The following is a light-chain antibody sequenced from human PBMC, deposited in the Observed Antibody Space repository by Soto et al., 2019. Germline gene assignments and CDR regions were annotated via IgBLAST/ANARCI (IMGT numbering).Light chain of an antibody. CDR1: QSISSY. Sequence: QITQSPSSLSASAGDRVTITCQASQSISSYLNWYQQKPGKAPKLLIYAASSLQSGVPSRFSASGSGTDFTLTISSLQPEDFATYYCLQDYSYPRTFGQGTKVDIK. V-gene: IGKV1-6*01. CDR3: LQDYSYPRT. J-gene: IGKJ1*01. CDR2: AAS.